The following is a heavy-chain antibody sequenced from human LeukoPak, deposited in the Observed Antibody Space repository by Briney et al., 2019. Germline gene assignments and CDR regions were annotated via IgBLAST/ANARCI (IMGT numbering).Heavy chain of an antibody. Sequence: PGRSLGLSRAASGFTFSSYAMHWVRQAPGKGLEWVAVISYDGSNKYYAESVKGRFTNSRDNSKNTLYLQMNRLRAEDTAVYYCARDGGLSGGSCYCDWYFDLWGRGTLVTVSS. CDR1: GFTFSSYA. D-gene: IGHD2-15*01. CDR3: ARDGGLSGGSCYCDWYFDL. CDR2: ISYDGSNK. J-gene: IGHJ2*01. V-gene: IGHV3-30*04.